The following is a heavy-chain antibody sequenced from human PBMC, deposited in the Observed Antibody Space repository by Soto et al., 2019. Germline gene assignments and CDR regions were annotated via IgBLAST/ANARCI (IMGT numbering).Heavy chain of an antibody. J-gene: IGHJ4*02. D-gene: IGHD6-6*01. CDR2: IYYSGST. Sequence: SETLSLTCTVSGGSISSSSYYWGWIRQPPGKGLEWIGSIYYSGSTYYNPSLKSRVTISVDTSKNQFSLKLSSVTAADTAVYYCARRRIAAFGYFDYWGQGTLVTV. CDR1: GGSISSSSYY. V-gene: IGHV4-39*01. CDR3: ARRRIAAFGYFDY.